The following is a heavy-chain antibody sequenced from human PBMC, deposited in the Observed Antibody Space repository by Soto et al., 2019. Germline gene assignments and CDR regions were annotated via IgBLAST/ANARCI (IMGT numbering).Heavy chain of an antibody. D-gene: IGHD2-8*01. J-gene: IGHJ6*02. CDR2: INPKSGGT. CDR1: GYSFTDYH. CDR3: ARGDSTDCSNGVCSFFYNHDMDV. V-gene: IGHV1-2*04. Sequence: ASVKVSCKASGYSFTDYHIHWVRQAPGQGLEWLGRINPKSGGTSTAQKVQGWVTMTTDTSISTASMELTRLTSDDTAIYYCARGDSTDCSNGVCSFFYNHDMDVWGQGTTVTVSS.